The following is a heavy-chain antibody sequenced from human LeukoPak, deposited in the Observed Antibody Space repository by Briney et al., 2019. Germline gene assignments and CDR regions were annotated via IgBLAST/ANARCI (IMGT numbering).Heavy chain of an antibody. Sequence: SQTLSLTCTVSGGSISSGSYYWSWIRQPAGKGLEWIGRIYTSGSTNYNPSLKSRVTISVDTSKNQFSLKLSSVTAADTAVYYCARDSFDFGVVVTETDIFDYWGQGTLVTVSS. CDR1: GGSISSGSYY. CDR2: IYTSGST. D-gene: IGHD2-21*02. V-gene: IGHV4-61*02. CDR3: ARDSFDFGVVVTETDIFDY. J-gene: IGHJ4*02.